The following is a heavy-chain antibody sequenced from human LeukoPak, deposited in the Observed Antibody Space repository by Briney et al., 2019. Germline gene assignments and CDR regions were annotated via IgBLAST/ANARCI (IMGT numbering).Heavy chain of an antibody. Sequence: GGSLRLSCAASGFTFSSYAMSWVRKAPGKGLEWVSAISGSGGGTYYADSVKGRFTISRDNSKNTLYLQMNSLRAEDTAVYYCAKEKEPMVRGVMEFWGQGTLVTVSS. CDR3: AKEKEPMVRGVMEF. CDR2: ISGSGGGT. CDR1: GFTFSSYA. V-gene: IGHV3-23*01. D-gene: IGHD3-10*01. J-gene: IGHJ4*02.